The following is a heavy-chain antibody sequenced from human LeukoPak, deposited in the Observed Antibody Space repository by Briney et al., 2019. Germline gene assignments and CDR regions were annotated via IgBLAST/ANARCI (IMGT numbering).Heavy chain of an antibody. CDR3: ARGRYVVATHDLDAFDI. CDR1: GGSISSGGYY. V-gene: IGHV4-31*03. Sequence: SQTLSLTCTVSGGSISSGGYYWSWIRQHPGKGLEWIGYIYYSGSTYYNPSLKSRVTISVDTSKNQFSLKLSSVTAADTAVYYCARGRYVVATHDLDAFDIWGQGTMVTVSS. D-gene: IGHD5-12*01. CDR2: IYYSGST. J-gene: IGHJ3*02.